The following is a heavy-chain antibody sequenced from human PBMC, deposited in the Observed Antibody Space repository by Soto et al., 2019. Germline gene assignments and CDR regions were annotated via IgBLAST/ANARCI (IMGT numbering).Heavy chain of an antibody. D-gene: IGHD2-2*01. V-gene: IGHV3-11*01. Sequence: QVQLVESGGGLVKPGGSLRLSCAASGFTFSDYYMSWIRQAPGKGLEWVSYISSSGSTIYYAGSVKGRLTISRDNAQNSLYLQMNSLRAEDTAVYYWYIVVVAAASNWFDPWGQGTLVTVSS. CDR3: YIVVVAAASNWFDP. J-gene: IGHJ5*02. CDR2: ISSSGSTI. CDR1: GFTFSDYY.